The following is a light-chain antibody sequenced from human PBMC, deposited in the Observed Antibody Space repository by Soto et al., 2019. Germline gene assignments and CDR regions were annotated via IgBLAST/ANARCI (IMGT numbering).Light chain of an antibody. Sequence: EIVMTQSPASLSVSPGEGATLSCRASQSISTNLAWYQQKPGQAPRLLIYHAVTRATGVPARFSGGGSGTEFTLTITSLQSEDFAVYYCHQYNGWPRTFGQGTKVDI. CDR3: HQYNGWPRT. V-gene: IGKV3-15*01. CDR2: HAV. CDR1: QSISTN. J-gene: IGKJ1*01.